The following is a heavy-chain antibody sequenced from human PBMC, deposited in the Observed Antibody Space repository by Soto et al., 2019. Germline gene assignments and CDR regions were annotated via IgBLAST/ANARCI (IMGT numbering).Heavy chain of an antibody. Sequence: PGGSLRLSCAASGFTFSTYAMSWVRQALGKGLEWVSSFSGPGGGPYYADSVKGRFTISRDDSKNTLYLQMNSLRAEDTAVYYCAREQYSMVRGVIPYWGQGTLVTVSS. J-gene: IGHJ4*02. V-gene: IGHV3-23*01. CDR2: FSGPGGGP. D-gene: IGHD3-10*01. CDR3: AREQYSMVRGVIPY. CDR1: GFTFSTYA.